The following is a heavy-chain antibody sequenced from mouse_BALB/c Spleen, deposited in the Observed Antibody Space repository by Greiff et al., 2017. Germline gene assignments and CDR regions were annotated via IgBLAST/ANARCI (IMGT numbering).Heavy chain of an antibody. CDR3: ARQVDGYDY. CDR1: GFAFSSYD. D-gene: IGHD2-3*01. CDR2: ISSGGGST. Sequence: EVQLVESGGGLVKPGGSLKLSCAASGFAFSSYDMSWVRQTPEKRLEWVAYISSGGGSTYYPDTVKGRFTISRDNAKNTLYLQMSSLKSEDTAMYYCARQVDGYDYWGQGTTLTVSS. V-gene: IGHV5-12-1*01. J-gene: IGHJ2*01.